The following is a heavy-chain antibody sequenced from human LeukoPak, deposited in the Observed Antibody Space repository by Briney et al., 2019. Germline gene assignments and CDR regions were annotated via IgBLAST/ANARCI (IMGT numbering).Heavy chain of an antibody. J-gene: IGHJ3*02. CDR1: GFTFDSFS. V-gene: IGHV3-21*01. D-gene: IGHD7-27*01. CDR3: AREVDWGSDAFDI. CDR2: ISSSSTYI. Sequence: GGSLRLSCAASGFTFDSFSINWVRQAPGKGLEWVASISSSSTYIYYGGSVKGRFTIPRDNAKNSLYLQMNSLRAEDTAVYYCAREVDWGSDAFDIWGQGTMVTVSS.